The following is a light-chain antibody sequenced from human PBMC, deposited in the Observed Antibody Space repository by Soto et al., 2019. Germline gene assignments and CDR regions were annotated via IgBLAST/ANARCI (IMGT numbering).Light chain of an antibody. CDR2: DAS. CDR1: QSISSW. CDR3: QQYNSYSGT. J-gene: IGKJ1*01. Sequence: DIQMTQSPSTLSASVGDRVAITCRASQSISSWLAWYQQKPGKAPKLLIYDASSLESGVPSRFSGSGSGTEFTLTISSLQPDDFATYYCQQYNSYSGTFGQGTKV. V-gene: IGKV1-5*01.